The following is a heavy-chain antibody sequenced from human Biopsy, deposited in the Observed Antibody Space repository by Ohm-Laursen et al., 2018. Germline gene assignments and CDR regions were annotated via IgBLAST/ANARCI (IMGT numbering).Heavy chain of an antibody. J-gene: IGHJ4*02. CDR3: ATAPLLVAASFDS. D-gene: IGHD2-15*01. CDR1: ADSFVGYD. V-gene: IGHV1-2*02. CDR2: IYPNNGAT. Sequence: SVKVSCKAPADSFVGYDIHWVRQAPGQGLEWMGSIYPNNGATKNAQKFQGRVTMTRDTSINTAFMELKSLRSDDTAVYYCATAPLLVAASFDSWGQGTLVTVSS.